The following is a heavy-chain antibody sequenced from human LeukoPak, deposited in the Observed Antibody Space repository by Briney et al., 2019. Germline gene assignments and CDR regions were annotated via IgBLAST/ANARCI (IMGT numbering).Heavy chain of an antibody. J-gene: IGHJ4*02. CDR2: IYPGDSDT. V-gene: IGHV5-51*01. CDR1: GYSFTSYW. D-gene: IGHD3-3*01. Sequence: GESLKISCKGSGYSFTSYWIGWVRQVPGKGLEWMGIIYPGDSDTRYSPSFQGQVTISADKSISTAYLRWSSLKASDTAIYYCARLERRPPPYYFDYWGQGTLVTVSS. CDR3: ARLERRPPPYYFDY.